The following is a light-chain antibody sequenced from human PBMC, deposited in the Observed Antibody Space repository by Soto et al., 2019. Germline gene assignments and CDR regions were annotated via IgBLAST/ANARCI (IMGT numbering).Light chain of an antibody. CDR2: AAS. CDR1: QGISSD. CDR3: QQLWS. J-gene: IGKJ1*01. Sequence: DIQLTQSPSFLSASVGDRVTITCQASQGISSDLAWYQQKPGKAPKLLIYAASTLQSGVPSRFSGSGSGTQFTLTISSLQPEDFATYYCQQLWSFGQGTKVEIK. V-gene: IGKV1-9*01.